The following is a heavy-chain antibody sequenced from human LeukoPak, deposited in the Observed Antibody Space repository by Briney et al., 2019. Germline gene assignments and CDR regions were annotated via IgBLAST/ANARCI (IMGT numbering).Heavy chain of an antibody. CDR1: GYTFTSYD. V-gene: IGHV1-8*01. CDR2: MNPNSGNT. CDR3: ARVKEGLTWGVYYYYMDV. D-gene: IGHD1-26*01. Sequence: VASVKVSCKASGYTFTSYDINWVRQATGQGLEWMGWMNPNSGNTGYAQKFQGRVTMTRNTSISTAYMELSSLRSEDTAVYYCARVKEGLTWGVYYYYMDVWGKGPTVTVSS. J-gene: IGHJ6*03.